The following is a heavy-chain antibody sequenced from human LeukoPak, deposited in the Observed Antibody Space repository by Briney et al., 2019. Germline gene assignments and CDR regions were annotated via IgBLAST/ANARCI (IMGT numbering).Heavy chain of an antibody. Sequence: GGSLRLSCSASGFTFSTYWMSWVRQAPGKGLEWVANIKQDGSEKYYVDSVKGRFTISRDNAKNSLYLQMNSLRAEDTAVYYCARDLDSSGWYLLWDYWGQGTLVTVSS. V-gene: IGHV3-7*03. CDR3: ARDLDSSGWYLLWDY. J-gene: IGHJ4*02. CDR1: GFTFSTYW. D-gene: IGHD6-19*01. CDR2: IKQDGSEK.